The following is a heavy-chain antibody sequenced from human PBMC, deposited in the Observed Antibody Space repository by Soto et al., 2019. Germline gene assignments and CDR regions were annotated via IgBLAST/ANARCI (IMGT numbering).Heavy chain of an antibody. V-gene: IGHV3-30*03. D-gene: IGHD3-10*01. CDR2: VSHDGRNT. Sequence: GGSLRLSCAASGFTFXDXXMHWVRQAPGKGLEWVAVVSHDGRNTHYADSVKSRITINPDTSKNQFSLQLNSVTPEDTAVYYCARDWFGEIDYWGQGTLVTVSS. CDR1: GFTFXDXX. J-gene: IGHJ4*02. CDR3: ARDWFGEIDY.